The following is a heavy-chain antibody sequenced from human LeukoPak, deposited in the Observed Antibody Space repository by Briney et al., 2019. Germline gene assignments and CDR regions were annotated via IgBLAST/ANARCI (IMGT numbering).Heavy chain of an antibody. D-gene: IGHD6-19*01. Sequence: PSETLSLTCAVYGGSFSGYYWSWIRQPPGKGLEWIGEINHSGSTNYNPSLKSRVTISVDTSKNQFSLKLSSMTAADTAVYYCARAKAVAGHFDLWGRGTLVTVSS. CDR3: ARAKAVAGHFDL. CDR1: GGSFSGYY. V-gene: IGHV4-34*01. CDR2: INHSGST. J-gene: IGHJ2*01.